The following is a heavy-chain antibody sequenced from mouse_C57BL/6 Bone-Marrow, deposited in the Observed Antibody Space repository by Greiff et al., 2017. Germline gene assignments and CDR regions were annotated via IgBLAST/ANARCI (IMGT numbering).Heavy chain of an antibody. CDR1: GFTFSSYA. CDR3: AREEELFFDY. D-gene: IGHD4-1*01. V-gene: IGHV5-4*01. CDR2: ISDGGSYT. Sequence: EVNLVESGGGLVKPGGSLKLSCAASGFTFSSYAMSWVRQTPEKRLEWVATISDGGSYTYYPDNVKGRFTISRDNAKNNLYLQMSHLKSEDTAMYYCAREEELFFDYWGQGTTLTVSS. J-gene: IGHJ2*01.